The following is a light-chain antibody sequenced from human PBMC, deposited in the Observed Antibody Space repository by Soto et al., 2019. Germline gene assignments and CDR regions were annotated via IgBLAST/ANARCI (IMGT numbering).Light chain of an antibody. CDR3: QHRSL. V-gene: IGKV3-11*01. Sequence: EIVLTQSPGTLSLSPGERATLSCRASQGLSGTYLAWYHQKPGQAPRLLIYDSSKRATGIPARFNGSGSETDFTLTISSLEPEDFAVYYCQHRSLFGGGTKVDIK. CDR2: DSS. J-gene: IGKJ4*01. CDR1: QGLSGTY.